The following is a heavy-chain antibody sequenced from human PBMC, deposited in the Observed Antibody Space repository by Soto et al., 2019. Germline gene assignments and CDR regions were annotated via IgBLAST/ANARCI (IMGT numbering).Heavy chain of an antibody. CDR2: IYSGGST. D-gene: IGHD4-17*01. J-gene: IGHJ2*01. V-gene: IGHV3-66*01. CDR1: GFTVSSNY. CDR3: ARVANGDYYWYFDL. Sequence: EVQLVESGGGLVQPGGSLRLSCAASGFTVSSNYMSWVRQAPGKGLEWVSVIYSGGSTYYADSVKGRFTISRDNSKNTLYLQMNSLRAEDTVVYYCARVANGDYYWYFDLWGRGTLVTVSS.